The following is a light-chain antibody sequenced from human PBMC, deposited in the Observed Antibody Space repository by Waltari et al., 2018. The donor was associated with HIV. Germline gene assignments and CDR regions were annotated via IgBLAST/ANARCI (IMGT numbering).Light chain of an antibody. CDR1: SSNIGSNY. J-gene: IGLJ2*01. Sequence: QSVLTQPPSASGTPGQRVTISCSGSSSNIGSNYVYCYQQLPGTAPKLLIYRNNQRPSGVPDRFSGSKSGTSASLAISGLRSEDEADYYCAAWDASLSAVVFGGGTKLTVL. CDR3: AAWDASLSAVV. CDR2: RNN. V-gene: IGLV1-47*01.